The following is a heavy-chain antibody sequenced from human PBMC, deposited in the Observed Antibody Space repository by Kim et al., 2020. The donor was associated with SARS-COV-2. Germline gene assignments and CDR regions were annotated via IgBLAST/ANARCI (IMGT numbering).Heavy chain of an antibody. CDR1: GGSISSYY. CDR3: ARARGLRYFDWLAFDI. D-gene: IGHD3-9*01. CDR2: IYYSGST. J-gene: IGHJ3*02. Sequence: SETLSLTCTVSGGSISSYYWSWIRQPPGKGLEWIGYIYYSGSTNYNPSLKSRVTISVDTSKNQFSLKLSSVTAADTAVYYCARARGLRYFDWLAFDIWG. V-gene: IGHV4-59*01.